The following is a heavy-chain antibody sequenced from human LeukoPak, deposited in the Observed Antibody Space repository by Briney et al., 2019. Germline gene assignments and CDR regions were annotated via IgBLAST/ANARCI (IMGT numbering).Heavy chain of an antibody. J-gene: IGHJ1*01. CDR3: ARPQGYCSGGSCVGYFQH. Sequence: VASVKVSCKASGGTFSSYAISWVRQAPGQGLEWMGRIIPILGIANYAQKFQGRVTITADRSTSTAYMELSSLRSEDTAVYYCARPQGYCSGGSCVGYFQHWGQGTLVTVSS. V-gene: IGHV1-69*04. D-gene: IGHD2-15*01. CDR2: IIPILGIA. CDR1: GGTFSSYA.